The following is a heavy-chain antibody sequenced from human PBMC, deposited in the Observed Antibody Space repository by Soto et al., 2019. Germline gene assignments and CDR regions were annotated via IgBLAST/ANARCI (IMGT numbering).Heavy chain of an antibody. CDR2: LCFTGNT. D-gene: IGHD3-22*01. CDR3: DRRIGHHGYFDS. CDR1: GGSMSTHPYC. V-gene: IGHV4-39*01. Sequence: SETLSLTCTVSGGSMSTHPYCCDRIRQPPGKGLDWIGTLCFTGNTYFSPSLRSRVTMSVDSSKKQFSLKLRSVTAADTAVYYCDRRIGHHGYFDSWGQGTLVTVSS. J-gene: IGHJ4*02.